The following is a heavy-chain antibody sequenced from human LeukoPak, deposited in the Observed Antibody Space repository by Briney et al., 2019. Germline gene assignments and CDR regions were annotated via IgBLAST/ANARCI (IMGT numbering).Heavy chain of an antibody. CDR2: IKQDGSEK. D-gene: IGHD3-9*01. CDR3: ARVGTYYDILTGYYLD. J-gene: IGHJ4*02. V-gene: IGHV3-7*01. Sequence: PGGSLRLSCAPSGFTLSSYWMSWVRQAPGKGLEWVSNIKQDGSEKYYVDSVKGRFTISTDTTKNSLYLQMNRPRAESTAVYYCARVGTYYDILTGYYLDWGQGTLVTVSS. CDR1: GFTLSSYW.